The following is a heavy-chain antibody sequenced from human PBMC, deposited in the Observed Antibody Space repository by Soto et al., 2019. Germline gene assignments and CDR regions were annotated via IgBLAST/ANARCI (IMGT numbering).Heavy chain of an antibody. CDR1: TLTFPNYC. CDR2: IFPSDSET. Sequence: GESLKISCNVSTLTFPNYCIAWVRQVPGKGLEYLGIIFPSDSETKYSPSFQGQVTISSDASISAIYLHLSSLRASDTGMYYCARPIYSGYEVIEGRGFDIWGQGIMVTVSS. J-gene: IGHJ3*02. CDR3: ARPIYSGYEVIEGRGFDI. V-gene: IGHV5-51*01. D-gene: IGHD5-12*01.